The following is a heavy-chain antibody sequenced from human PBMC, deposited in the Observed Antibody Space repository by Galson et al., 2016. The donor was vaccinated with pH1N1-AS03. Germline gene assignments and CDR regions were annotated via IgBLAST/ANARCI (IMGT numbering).Heavy chain of an antibody. CDR2: IKQDGSEK. D-gene: IGHD6-13*01. V-gene: IGHV3-7*03. J-gene: IGHJ4*02. CDR3: AKDRSSWPPGWGSVDS. CDR1: GFTFSRFW. Sequence: SLRLSCAASGFTFSRFWLNWVRQTPGKGLEWVANIKQDGSEKYYVDSVKGRFTISKDHSKNTLYLQMSSLRAEDTAVYYCAKDRSSWPPGWGSVDSWGQGTLVTVSS.